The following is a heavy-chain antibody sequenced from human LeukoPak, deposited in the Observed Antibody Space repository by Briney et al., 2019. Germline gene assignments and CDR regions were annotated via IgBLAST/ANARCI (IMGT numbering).Heavy chain of an antibody. CDR2: ISYDGSNK. CDR3: ARGGPGDYNYYSMDV. CDR1: GFTFSSYA. V-gene: IGHV3-30*04. D-gene: IGHD4-17*01. J-gene: IGHJ6*03. Sequence: GGSLRLSCAASGFTFSSYAMHWVRQAPGKGLEWVAVISYDGSNKFYADSVQGRFTISRDNAKNSLYLQMNSLRVEDTALYYCARGGPGDYNYYSMDVWGRGTTVTVSS.